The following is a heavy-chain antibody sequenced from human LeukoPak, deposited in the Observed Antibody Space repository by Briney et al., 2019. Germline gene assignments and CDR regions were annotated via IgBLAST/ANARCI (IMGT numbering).Heavy chain of an antibody. D-gene: IGHD6-13*01. J-gene: IGHJ5*02. CDR2: ISSSSSTI. V-gene: IGHV3-48*04. CDR3: ARDLAAAGRRGWFDP. Sequence: PGGSLRLSCAASGFTFSSYAMNWVRQAPGKGLEWVSYISSSSSTIYYADSVKGRFTISRNNAKNSLYLQMNSLRAEDTAVYYCARDLAAAGRRGWFDPWGQGTLVTVSS. CDR1: GFTFSSYA.